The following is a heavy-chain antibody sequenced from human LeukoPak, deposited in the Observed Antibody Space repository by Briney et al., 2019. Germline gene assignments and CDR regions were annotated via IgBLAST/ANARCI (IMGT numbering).Heavy chain of an antibody. D-gene: IGHD3-3*01. CDR3: GRVTYDFWSGYGNYYFDY. Sequence: PSETLSPTCTVSGGSISSYYWSWIRQPPGKGLEWIGYIYYSGSTNYNPSLKSRVTISVDTSKNQFSLKLSSVTAADTAVYYCGRVTYDFWSGYGNYYFDYWGQGTLVTVSS. V-gene: IGHV4-59*01. CDR2: IYYSGST. J-gene: IGHJ4*02. CDR1: GGSISSYY.